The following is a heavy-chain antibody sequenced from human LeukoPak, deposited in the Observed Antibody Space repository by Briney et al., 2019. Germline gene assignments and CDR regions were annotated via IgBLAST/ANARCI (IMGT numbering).Heavy chain of an antibody. V-gene: IGHV3-23*01. CDR1: GFTFSSYA. D-gene: IGHD6-13*01. J-gene: IGHJ4*02. CDR3: ARVVAAVGSDYFDC. CDR2: ISGSGGST. Sequence: PGGSLRLSCAASGFTFSSYAMSWVRQAPGKGREWVSAISGSGGSTYYADSVKGRFTISRDNSKNTLYLQMNSLRAEDTAVYYCARVVAAVGSDYFDCWGQGTQVTVSS.